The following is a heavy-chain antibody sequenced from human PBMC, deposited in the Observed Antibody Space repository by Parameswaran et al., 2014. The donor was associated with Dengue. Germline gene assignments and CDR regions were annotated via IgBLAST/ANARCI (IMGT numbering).Heavy chain of an antibody. D-gene: IGHD2-15*01. V-gene: IGHV4-31*02. Sequence: RWIRQPPGKALEWIGYIYYSGSTYYNPSLKSRVTISVDTSKNQFSLKLSSVTAADTAVYYCARVPVVVAATQYYFDYWGQGTLVTVSS. CDR2: IYYSGST. CDR3: ARVPVVVAATQYYFDY. J-gene: IGHJ4*02.